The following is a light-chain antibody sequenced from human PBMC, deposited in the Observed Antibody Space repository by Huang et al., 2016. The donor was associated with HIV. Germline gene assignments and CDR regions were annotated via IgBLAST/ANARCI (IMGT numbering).Light chain of an antibody. CDR1: QDINHD. J-gene: IGKJ2*01. V-gene: IGKV1-33*01. CDR2: AAS. CDR3: QHYDNYPYT. Sequence: DIQMTQSPSSLSASIGDRVTITCQASQDINHDLNWYHQKPGKAPKLLIYAASNLQTGVPSRFGGIGSGTDFTFTISSLQPEDIATYYCQHYDNYPYTFGQGTKLEI.